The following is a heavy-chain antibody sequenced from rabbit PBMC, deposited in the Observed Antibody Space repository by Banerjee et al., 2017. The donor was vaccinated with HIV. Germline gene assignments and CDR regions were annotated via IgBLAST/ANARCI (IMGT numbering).Heavy chain of an antibody. V-gene: IGHV1S40*01. Sequence: QSLEESGGDLVKPGASLTLTCKASGFSLSSYNMAWVRQAPGKGLEYIGYISTGGNTDYASWVNGRFTISKTSSTTVTLQMTSLTAADTATYFCWRGATYGALWGQGTLVTVS. J-gene: IGHJ3*01. CDR1: GFSLSSYN. D-gene: IGHD3-1*01. CDR3: WRGATYGAL. CDR2: ISTGGNT.